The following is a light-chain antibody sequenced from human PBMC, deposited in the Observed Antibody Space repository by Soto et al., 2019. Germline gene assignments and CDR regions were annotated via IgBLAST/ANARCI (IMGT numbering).Light chain of an antibody. J-gene: IGKJ1*01. CDR3: MQALQILWT. Sequence: DMVLPQSPLSLPVTPGEPASISCRSSQXLLHSNGYKDLDWYLQRPGQSPQLLVYLGSNRASGVPDRFSGSGSGTDFTLKISRVEAEDVGVYYWMQALQILWTFGQGTKVDIK. V-gene: IGKV2-28*01. CDR2: LGS. CDR1: QXLLHSNGYKD.